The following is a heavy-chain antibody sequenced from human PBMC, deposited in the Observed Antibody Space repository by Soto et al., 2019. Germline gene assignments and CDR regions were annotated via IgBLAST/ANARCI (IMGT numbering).Heavy chain of an antibody. D-gene: IGHD4-4*01. V-gene: IGHV4-61*01. Sequence: QVQLQESGPGLVKPSETLSLTCTVSGGSVSSGSYYWSWIRQPPGKGLEWIGYIYYSGSTNYNPSLKSRVPISVDTSKNQFSLKLSSVTAADTAVYYCAREAPVTTIGTWFDPWGQGTLVTVSS. CDR3: AREAPVTTIGTWFDP. J-gene: IGHJ5*02. CDR2: IYYSGST. CDR1: GGSVSSGSYY.